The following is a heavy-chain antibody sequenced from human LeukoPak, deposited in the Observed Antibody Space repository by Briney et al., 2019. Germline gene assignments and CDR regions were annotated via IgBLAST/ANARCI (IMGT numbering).Heavy chain of an antibody. CDR3: ARAGQLDTAMWVY. CDR2: IYYGGST. D-gene: IGHD5-18*01. CDR1: GGSISSSSYY. V-gene: IGHV4-39*07. J-gene: IGHJ4*02. Sequence: SETLSLTCTVSGGSISSSSYYWGWIRQPPGKGLEWIGSIYYGGSTYYNPSLNSRVTISLDTSKNQFSLKLSSVTAADTAMYYCARAGQLDTAMWVYWGQGTLVTVSS.